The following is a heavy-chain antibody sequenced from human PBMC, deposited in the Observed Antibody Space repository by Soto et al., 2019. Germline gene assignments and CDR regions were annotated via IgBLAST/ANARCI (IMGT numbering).Heavy chain of an antibody. V-gene: IGHV3-21*01. CDR3: ARDPWRSSAWFFDF. J-gene: IGHJ4*02. Sequence: PGGSLRLSCVVSGLTFSTYSMSWVRQAPGNGLEWVSSINNTGSDIYYAESVKGRFTISRDNAKNSLYLQINSLTLEDTAVYYCARDPWRSSAWFFDFWGQGTLVTVSS. CDR2: INNTGSDI. D-gene: IGHD6-19*01. CDR1: GLTFSTYS.